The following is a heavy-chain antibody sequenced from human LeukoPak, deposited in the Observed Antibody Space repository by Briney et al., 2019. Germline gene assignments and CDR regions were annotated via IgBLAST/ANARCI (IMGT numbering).Heavy chain of an antibody. CDR2: INHSGST. Sequence: SETLSLTCAVYGGSFSGYYWSWIRQPPGKGLEWIGEINHSGSTNYNPSLKSRVTISVDTSKNQFSLKLSSVTAADTAVYYCARGFSSWSGYYGSGSYYPTWGQGTLVTVSS. CDR1: GGSFSGYY. D-gene: IGHD3-10*01. CDR3: ARGFSSWSGYYGSGSYYPT. J-gene: IGHJ5*02. V-gene: IGHV4-34*01.